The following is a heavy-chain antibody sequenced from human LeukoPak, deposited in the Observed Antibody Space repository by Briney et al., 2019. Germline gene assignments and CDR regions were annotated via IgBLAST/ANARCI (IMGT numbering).Heavy chain of an antibody. CDR1: GYTFTRHY. J-gene: IGHJ6*03. CDR2: INPTGGST. CDR3: ARDQKRGPLGGIDYYYMDV. Sequence: ASVTVSCKASGYTFTRHYMHWVRQAPGQGLEWMGIINPTGGSTSYAQKFQGRVTMTRDTSTSTVYMELSSLRSEDTALYYCARDQKRGPLGGIDYYYMDVWGKGTTVTISS. V-gene: IGHV1-46*01. D-gene: IGHD1-26*01.